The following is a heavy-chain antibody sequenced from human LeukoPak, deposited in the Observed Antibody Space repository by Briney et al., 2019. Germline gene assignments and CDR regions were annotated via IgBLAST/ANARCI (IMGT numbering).Heavy chain of an antibody. CDR3: ARAGYSSSWYWGD. J-gene: IGHJ4*02. V-gene: IGHV3-53*01. Sequence: PGGSLRLSCAASGFTVSSNYMSWVRQAPGKGLEWVSVIYSGGSTYYADSVKGRFTISRDNSKNTLYLQMNSLRAEDTAVYYCARAGYSSSWYWGDWGQGTLVTVSS. CDR2: IYSGGST. D-gene: IGHD6-13*01. CDR1: GFTVSSNY.